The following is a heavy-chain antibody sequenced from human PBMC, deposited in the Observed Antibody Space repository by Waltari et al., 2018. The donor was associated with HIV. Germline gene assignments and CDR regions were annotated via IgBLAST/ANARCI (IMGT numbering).Heavy chain of an antibody. V-gene: IGHV3-7*01. CDR1: GFTFSSYW. Sequence: EVQLLESGGALVQPGGSLRLSCAASGFTFSSYWMSWVRQAPGKGLEWVANVKQDGRETDYLDSVKGRFTISRDNAKNSLYLQMNSLRVEDTAVYYCARDHDVFGVVRGDYWGQGTLVTVSS. CDR3: ARDHDVFGVVRGDY. J-gene: IGHJ4*02. D-gene: IGHD3-3*01. CDR2: VKQDGRET.